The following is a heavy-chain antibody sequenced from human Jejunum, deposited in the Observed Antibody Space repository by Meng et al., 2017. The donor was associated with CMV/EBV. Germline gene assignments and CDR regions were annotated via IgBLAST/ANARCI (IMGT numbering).Heavy chain of an antibody. CDR2: TRSHGDMGES. D-gene: IGHD1-14*01. CDR1: SDCF. J-gene: IGHJ4*02. Sequence: SDCFLHWVRQATGQRREWMGRTRSHGDMGESDYAEKFQGRVTISRDRSIDTAYMEMTGLTADDTAVYYCARDIITAGHTGSFLDLWGQGTLVTVSS. V-gene: IGHV1-2*06. CDR3: ARDIITAGHTGSFLDL.